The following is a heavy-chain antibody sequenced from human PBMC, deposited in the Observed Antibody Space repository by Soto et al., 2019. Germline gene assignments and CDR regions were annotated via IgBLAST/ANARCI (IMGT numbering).Heavy chain of an antibody. CDR1: GGTFSSYA. V-gene: IGHV1-69*06. D-gene: IGHD2-21*01. CDR2: IIPIFGTA. J-gene: IGHJ6*02. CDR3: AREVMATNPHYYGMYV. Sequence: QVQLVQSGAEVKKPGSSVKVSCKASGGTFSSYAISWVRQAPGQGLEWMGGIIPIFGTANYAQKFQGRVTITADKSTSTAYMELSSLRSEDTVVYYCAREVMATNPHYYGMYVLVQGTTVTVSS.